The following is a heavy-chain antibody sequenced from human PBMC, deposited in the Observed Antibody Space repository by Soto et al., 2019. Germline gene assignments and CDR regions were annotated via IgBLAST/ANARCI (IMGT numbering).Heavy chain of an antibody. CDR2: IRGRGGST. CDR3: AKSPGMYYYDSSGYYHYDY. J-gene: IGHJ4*02. D-gene: IGHD3-22*01. V-gene: IGHV3-23*01. CDR1: GFTFSNAW. Sequence: GGSLRLSCAPSGFTFSNAWRSWVRQAPGTGLKWAPAIRGRGGSTYYADQVKGRFTISRDNSKNTLHRQMNSRRAEVTAVYFCAKSPGMYYYDSSGYYHYDYWGQGTLVTVSS.